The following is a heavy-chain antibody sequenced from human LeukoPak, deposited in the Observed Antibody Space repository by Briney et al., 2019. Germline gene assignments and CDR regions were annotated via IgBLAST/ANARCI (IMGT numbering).Heavy chain of an antibody. V-gene: IGHV3-30-3*01. J-gene: IGHJ4*02. CDR2: ISYDGSNK. CDR1: GFTFSSYA. CDR3: ARGDVDTANYYFDY. Sequence: GGSLRLSCAASGFTFSSYAMHWVRQAPGKGLEWVAVISYDGSNKYYADFVKGRFTISRDNSKNTLYLQMNSLRAEDTAVYYCARGDVDTANYYFDYWGQGTLVTVSS. D-gene: IGHD5-18*01.